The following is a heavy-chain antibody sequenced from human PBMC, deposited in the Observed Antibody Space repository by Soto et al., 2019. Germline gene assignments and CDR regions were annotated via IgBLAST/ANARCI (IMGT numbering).Heavy chain of an antibody. J-gene: IGHJ4*02. Sequence: GSLRLSCAASGFTFSSYAMSWVRQAPGKGLEWVSAISGSGGSTYYADSVKGRFTISRDNSKNTLYLQMNSLRAEDTAVYYCAKDLSGAYYYGSGSYQAFDYWGQGTLVTVSS. CDR2: ISGSGGST. V-gene: IGHV3-23*01. D-gene: IGHD3-10*01. CDR3: AKDLSGAYYYGSGSYQAFDY. CDR1: GFTFSSYA.